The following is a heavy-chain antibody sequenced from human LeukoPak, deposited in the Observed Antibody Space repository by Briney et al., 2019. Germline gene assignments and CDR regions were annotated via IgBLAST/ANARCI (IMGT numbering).Heavy chain of an antibody. CDR3: ARVGYSSTGGSYDY. Sequence: GGSLRLSCAASGFTFSNAWMSWVRQAPGKGLEWVGNIKQDGSAKYYVDSVKGRFTISRDNAKNSLYLQMNSLRAEDTAVYYCARVGYSSTGGSYDYWGQGTLVAVSS. D-gene: IGHD6-13*01. J-gene: IGHJ4*02. V-gene: IGHV3-7*01. CDR2: IKQDGSAK. CDR1: GFTFSNAW.